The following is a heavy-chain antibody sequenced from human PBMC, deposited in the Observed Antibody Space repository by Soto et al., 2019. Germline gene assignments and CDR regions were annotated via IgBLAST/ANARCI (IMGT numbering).Heavy chain of an antibody. D-gene: IGHD6-6*01. Sequence: GASVKVSCKASGYTFTSYDINWVRQATGRGLEWMGWMNPNSGNTGYAQKFQGRVTMTRNTSISTAYMELSSLRSEDTAVYYCARRLSSSSLYYYMDVWSKGTTVTVSS. CDR1: GYTFTSYD. CDR3: ARRLSSSSLYYYMDV. CDR2: MNPNSGNT. J-gene: IGHJ6*03. V-gene: IGHV1-8*01.